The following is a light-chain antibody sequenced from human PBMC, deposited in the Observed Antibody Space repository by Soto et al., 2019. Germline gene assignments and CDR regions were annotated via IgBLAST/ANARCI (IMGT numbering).Light chain of an antibody. V-gene: IGKV1-39*01. Sequence: DIQMTQSPSSLSASVGDRVTITCRASQSISSYLNWYQQKPGKAPKLLIYAASNLQSGVPSRFSGSGSGTDFTLTISSLQPEDFATYYCQQSYSTPPTFGQGTQLEIK. CDR2: AAS. CDR1: QSISSY. J-gene: IGKJ2*01. CDR3: QQSYSTPPT.